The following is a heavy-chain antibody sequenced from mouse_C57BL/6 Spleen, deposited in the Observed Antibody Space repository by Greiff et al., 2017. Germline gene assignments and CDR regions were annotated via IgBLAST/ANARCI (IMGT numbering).Heavy chain of an antibody. CDR1: GYTFTDYN. CDR3: ALLDSSGYYY. D-gene: IGHD3-2*02. CDR2: INPNNGGT. Sequence: VQLKESGPELVKPGASVKIPCKASGYTFTDYNMDWVKQSHGKSLEWIGDINPNNGGTIYNQKFKGKATLTVDKSSSTAYMELRSLTSEDTAVYYCALLDSSGYYYWGQGTTLTVSS. J-gene: IGHJ2*01. V-gene: IGHV1-18*01.